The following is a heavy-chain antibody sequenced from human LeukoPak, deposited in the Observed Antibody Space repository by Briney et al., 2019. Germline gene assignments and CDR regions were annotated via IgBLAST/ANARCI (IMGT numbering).Heavy chain of an antibody. CDR3: AREGGPYRPLDY. V-gene: IGHV4-4*02. CDR1: GGSISNTNW. Sequence: TSETLSLTCGVSGGSISNTNWWTWVRQPPGKGLEWIGEGNLQGSTNYNPSLKSRVAISVDKSENHLSLTLTSVTAADTAVYYCAREGGPYRPLDYSGQGTLVTVAS. CDR2: GNLQGST. J-gene: IGHJ4*02.